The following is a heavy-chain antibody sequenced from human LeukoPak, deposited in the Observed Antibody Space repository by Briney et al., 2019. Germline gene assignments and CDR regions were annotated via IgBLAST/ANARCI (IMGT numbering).Heavy chain of an antibody. CDR3: TPVMVEDRGF. D-gene: IGHD2-15*01. CDR1: GFNFNKAW. Sequence: GGSLRLSCAASGFNFNKAWMNWVRQAPGKGPEWVGRIKYKNDGGKADYGSPVKGRFTISRDDSKNTLYLQMNSLISDDTAIYYCTPVMVEDRGFWGQGTLVTISS. J-gene: IGHJ4*02. CDR2: IKYKNDGGKA. V-gene: IGHV3-15*01.